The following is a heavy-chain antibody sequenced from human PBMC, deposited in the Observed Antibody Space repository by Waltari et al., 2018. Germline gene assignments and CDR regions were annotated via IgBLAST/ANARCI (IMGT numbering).Heavy chain of an antibody. V-gene: IGHV4-30-2*01. CDR2: IYHSGST. D-gene: IGHD6-13*01. Sequence: QLQLQESGSGLVKPSQTLSLTCAVSGGSISSGGYSWRWIRQPPGQGLEWIGYIYHSGSTYYNPSLKSRVTISVDRSKNQFSLKLSSVTAADTAVYYCASGYSSSWLYYYYYYMDVWGKGTTVTISS. CDR3: ASGYSSSWLYYYYYYMDV. J-gene: IGHJ6*03. CDR1: GGSISSGGYS.